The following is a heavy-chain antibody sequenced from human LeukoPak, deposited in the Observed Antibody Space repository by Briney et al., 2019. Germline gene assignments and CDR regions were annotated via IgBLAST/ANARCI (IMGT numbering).Heavy chain of an antibody. CDR1: GYTFTGYY. Sequence: GASVKVSCKASGYTFTGYYMHWVRQAPGQGLEWMGWINPNSGGTNYAQKFQGRVTMTRDTSISTAYMELSRLRSDDTAVYYCARGPGDYVWGGYRPFDYWGQGTLVTVSS. J-gene: IGHJ4*02. CDR3: ARGPGDYVWGGYRPFDY. CDR2: INPNSGGT. D-gene: IGHD3-16*02. V-gene: IGHV1-2*02.